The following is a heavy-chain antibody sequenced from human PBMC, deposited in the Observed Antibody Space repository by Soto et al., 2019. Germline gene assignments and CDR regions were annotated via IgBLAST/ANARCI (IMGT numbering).Heavy chain of an antibody. CDR1: GDIVSRNSGD. Sequence: SQTLSLTCALSGDIVSRNSGDWNWIRQSPSGGLQWLGRTHYRSKWYSEYAPSVKSRITINPDTAKNQFALQLKSVTPDDSGVYYCARGNWNDGGYYYGMDVWGQGITVTVSS. CDR2: THYRSKWYS. J-gene: IGHJ6*02. D-gene: IGHD1-1*01. CDR3: ARGNWNDGGYYYGMDV. V-gene: IGHV6-1*01.